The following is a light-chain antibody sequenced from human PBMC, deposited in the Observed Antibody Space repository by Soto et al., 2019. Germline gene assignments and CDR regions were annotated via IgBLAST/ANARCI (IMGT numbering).Light chain of an antibody. CDR1: SGHSNYA. J-gene: IGLJ2*01. CDR2: LNSDGSH. CDR3: QTWGSGIVV. V-gene: IGLV4-69*01. Sequence: QPVLTQSPSASASLGASVKLTCTLSSGHSNYAIAWHQQQSEKGPRYLMKLNSDGSHSKGDGLPDRFSGSSSGAERYLTISSLQSEDEAYYYCQTWGSGIVVFGGGTKLTVL.